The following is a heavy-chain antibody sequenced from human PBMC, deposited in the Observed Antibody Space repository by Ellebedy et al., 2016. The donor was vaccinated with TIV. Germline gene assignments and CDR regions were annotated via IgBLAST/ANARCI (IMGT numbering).Heavy chain of an antibody. D-gene: IGHD2-21*01. Sequence: ASVKVSCXASGYTFTSYDINWVRQATGQGLEWMGWMNPNSGNTGYAQKFQGRVTMTRNTSISTAYMELSSLRSEDTAVYYCARGRTPYCGGDCYCDYWGQGTLVTVSS. CDR2: MNPNSGNT. CDR1: GYTFTSYD. CDR3: ARGRTPYCGGDCYCDY. J-gene: IGHJ4*02. V-gene: IGHV1-8*01.